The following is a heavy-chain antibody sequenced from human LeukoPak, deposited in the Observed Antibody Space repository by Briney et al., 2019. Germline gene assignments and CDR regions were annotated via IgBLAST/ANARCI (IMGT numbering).Heavy chain of an antibody. D-gene: IGHD2-15*01. Sequence: SETLSHTCTVSGGSISTSSYYWAWIRQPPGKGLEWIGSIYYSGNTYYNSSLESRVTISVDTSDKHFSLELTSVTAADTAVYYCARPRSLAAPSSWLHRWGQGTQVIVSS. J-gene: IGHJ5*02. CDR2: IYYSGNT. CDR3: ARPRSLAAPSSWLHR. CDR1: GGSISTSSYY. V-gene: IGHV4-39*01.